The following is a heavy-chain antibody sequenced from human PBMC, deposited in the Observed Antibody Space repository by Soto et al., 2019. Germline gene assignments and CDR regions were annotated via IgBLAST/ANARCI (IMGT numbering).Heavy chain of an antibody. CDR3: ARDHHRYSGYDYVDY. J-gene: IGHJ4*02. CDR1: GCTFSDYY. D-gene: IGHD5-12*01. CDR2: ISSSSSYT. Sequence: GGSLRLSWAASGCTFSDYYMSWISQAQGKGLEWVSYISSSSSYTNYADSVKGRFTISRDNAKNSLYLQMNSLRAEDTAVYYCARDHHRYSGYDYVDYWGQGTLVTVSS. V-gene: IGHV3-11*05.